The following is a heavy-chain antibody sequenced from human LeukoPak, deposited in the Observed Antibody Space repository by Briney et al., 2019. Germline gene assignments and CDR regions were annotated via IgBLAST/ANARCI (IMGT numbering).Heavy chain of an antibody. CDR1: GYTFTGYY. Sequence: ASVKVSCKASGYTFTGYYMHWVRQAPGQGLEWMGWINPNSGGTNYAQKFQGRVTMTRDTSISTAYMELSRLRSDDTAVYYCATTDYYGSGSYYGTDVWGQGTTVTVSS. V-gene: IGHV1-2*02. CDR2: INPNSGGT. D-gene: IGHD3-10*01. J-gene: IGHJ6*02. CDR3: ATTDYYGSGSYYGTDV.